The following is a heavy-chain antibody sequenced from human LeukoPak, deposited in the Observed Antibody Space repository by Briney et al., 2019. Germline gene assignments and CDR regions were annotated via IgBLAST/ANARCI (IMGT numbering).Heavy chain of an antibody. CDR3: ATTPHCSGGSCDEYFQH. V-gene: IGHV1-18*01. J-gene: IGHJ1*01. CDR1: GYTFTSYG. CDR2: ISAYNGNT. Sequence: ASVKVSCKASGYTFTSYGISWVRQAPGQGLEWMGWISAYNGNTNYAQKLQGRVTMTTDTSTSTAYMELRSLRSEDTAVYYCATTPHCSGGSCDEYFQHWGQGTLVTVSS. D-gene: IGHD2-15*01.